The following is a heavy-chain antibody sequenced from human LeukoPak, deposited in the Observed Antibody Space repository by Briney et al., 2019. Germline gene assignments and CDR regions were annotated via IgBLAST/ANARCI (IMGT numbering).Heavy chain of an antibody. Sequence: PSETLSLTCTVSGYSISSGYYWGWIRQPPGKGLEWIGSIYHSGSTYYNPSLKSRVTISVDTSKNQFSLKLSSVTAADTAVYYCARRHGLPANMDVWGKGTTVTVSS. V-gene: IGHV4-38-2*02. CDR3: ARRHGLPANMDV. CDR2: IYHSGST. D-gene: IGHD2-15*01. CDR1: GYSISSGYY. J-gene: IGHJ6*03.